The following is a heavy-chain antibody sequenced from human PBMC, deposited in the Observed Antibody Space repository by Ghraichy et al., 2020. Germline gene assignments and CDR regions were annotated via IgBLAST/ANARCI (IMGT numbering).Heavy chain of an antibody. CDR2: IYTSGST. CDR3: ARQPYCSNGLCYMRYYFDY. CDR1: GGSISNYY. V-gene: IGHV4-4*09. D-gene: IGHD2-8*01. J-gene: IGHJ4*02. Sequence: SETLSLTCTVSGGSISNYYWSWIRQPPGKGLEWIGYIYTSGSTNYNPSLKSRVTISVDTSKNQFSLKLSSVTAADTAVYYCARQPYCSNGLCYMRYYFDYWGPGTLVTVSS.